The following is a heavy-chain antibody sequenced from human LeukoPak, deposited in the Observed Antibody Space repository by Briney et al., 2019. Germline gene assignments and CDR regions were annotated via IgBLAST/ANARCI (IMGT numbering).Heavy chain of an antibody. D-gene: IGHD3-3*01. V-gene: IGHV4-34*01. CDR2: INHSGST. J-gene: IGHJ6*03. CDR1: GGSFSGYY. Sequence: SETLSLTCAVYGGSFSGYYWSWIRQPPGKGLEWIGEINHSGSTNYNPSLKSRVTISVDTSKNQFSLKLSSVTAADTAVYYCARGITILEWLIPQFYYYYMDVWGKGTTVTVSS. CDR3: ARGITILEWLIPQFYYYYMDV.